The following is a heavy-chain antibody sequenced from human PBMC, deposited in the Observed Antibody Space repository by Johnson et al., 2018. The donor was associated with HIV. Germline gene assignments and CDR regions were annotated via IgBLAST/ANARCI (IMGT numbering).Heavy chain of an antibody. CDR2: ISYDGSNK. D-gene: IGHD3-16*01. CDR1: GFTFSSYG. J-gene: IGHJ3*02. CDR3: ARGSRYTHDNDDVYLLQAFDI. Sequence: VQLVESGGGVVQPGRSLRLSCAASGFTFSSYGMHWVRQAPGKGLEWVAVISYDGSNKYYADSVKGRFTISRDNSKNTLYLQMNSLRAEDTAVYYCARGSRYTHDNDDVYLLQAFDIWGQGTMVTVSS. V-gene: IGHV3-30*03.